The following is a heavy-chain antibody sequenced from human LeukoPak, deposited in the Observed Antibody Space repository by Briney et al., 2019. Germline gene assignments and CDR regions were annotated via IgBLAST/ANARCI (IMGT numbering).Heavy chain of an antibody. V-gene: IGHV3-30-3*01. D-gene: IGHD3-9*01. CDR3: AAAIGILTGYSYYYYGMDV. CDR1: GFTFSSYA. CDR2: ISYDGSNK. Sequence: GGSLRLSCAASGFTFSSYAMHWVRQAPGKGLEWVAVISYDGSNKYYADSVKGRFTISRDNSKNTLYLQMNSLRAEDTAVYYCAAAIGILTGYSYYYYGMDVWGQGTTVTVSS. J-gene: IGHJ6*02.